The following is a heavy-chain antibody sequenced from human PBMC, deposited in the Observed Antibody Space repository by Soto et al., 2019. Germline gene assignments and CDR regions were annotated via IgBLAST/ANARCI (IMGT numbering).Heavy chain of an antibody. D-gene: IGHD4-17*01. V-gene: IGHV1-69*06. Sequence: SVKVSCKASGGTFSSYAISWVRQAPGQGLEWMGGIIPIFGTANYAQKFQGRVTITADKSTSTAYMELSSLRSEDTAVYYCARTRGKTTVTAFDYWGQGTLVTVSS. CDR2: IIPIFGTA. CDR1: GGTFSSYA. CDR3: ARTRGKTTVTAFDY. J-gene: IGHJ4*02.